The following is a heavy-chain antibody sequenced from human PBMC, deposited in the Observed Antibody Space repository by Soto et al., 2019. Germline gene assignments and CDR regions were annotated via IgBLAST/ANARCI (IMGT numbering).Heavy chain of an antibody. CDR3: ARDSHTYYYDSSGWDAFDI. J-gene: IGHJ3*02. Sequence: PSETLSLTCTVSGGSISSYYWSWIRQPPGKGLEWIGYIYYSGSTNYNPSLKSRVTISVDTSKNQFYLKLSSVTAADTAVYYCARDSHTYYYDSSGWDAFDIWGQGTMVTVSS. CDR1: GGSISSYY. V-gene: IGHV4-59*01. CDR2: IYYSGST. D-gene: IGHD3-22*01.